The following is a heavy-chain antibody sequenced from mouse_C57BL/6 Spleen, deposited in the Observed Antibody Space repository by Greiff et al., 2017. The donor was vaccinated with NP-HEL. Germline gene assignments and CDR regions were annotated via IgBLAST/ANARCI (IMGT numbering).Heavy chain of an antibody. CDR2: IWSGGST. D-gene: IGHD2-3*01. J-gene: IGHJ2*01. CDR1: GFSLTSYG. V-gene: IGHV2-2*01. Sequence: VMLVESGPGLVQPSQSLSITCTVSGFSLTSYGVHWVRQSPGKGLEWLGVIWSGGSTDYNAAFISRLSIGKDNSKSQVFFKMNSLQADDTAIYYCARNRDGYYYFDYWGQGTTLTVSS. CDR3: ARNRDGYYYFDY.